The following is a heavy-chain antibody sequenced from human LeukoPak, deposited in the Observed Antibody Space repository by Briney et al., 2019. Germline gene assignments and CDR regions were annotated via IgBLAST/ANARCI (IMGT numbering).Heavy chain of an antibody. CDR1: DGSVSSADFY. Sequence: PSETLSLTCSVSDGSVSSADFYWSWIRQHPGKGLEWIGHIHYSGRTYYNPPLKSRVAISLDTSKNQFSLKLGSVTAADTAVYYCARDRYSGYDWDFYYYGMDVWGKGTTVTVSS. D-gene: IGHD5-12*01. J-gene: IGHJ6*04. V-gene: IGHV4-31*03. CDR3: ARDRYSGYDWDFYYYGMDV. CDR2: IHYSGRT.